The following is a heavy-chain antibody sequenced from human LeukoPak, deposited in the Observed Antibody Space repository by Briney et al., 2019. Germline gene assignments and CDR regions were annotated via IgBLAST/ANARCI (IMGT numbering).Heavy chain of an antibody. CDR2: ISSSGGST. J-gene: IGHJ6*02. Sequence: PGGSLRLSCSASGITFSSYAMHWARQAPGRGLEYVSGISSSGGSTSYADSVKGRFTFSRDNSKKKLYFQMGSLRTEDTAVYDCLKDRAAMVRAYGMDLWGQGTTVTVSS. CDR1: GITFSSYA. D-gene: IGHD3-10*01. CDR3: LKDRAAMVRAYGMDL. V-gene: IGHV3-64D*06.